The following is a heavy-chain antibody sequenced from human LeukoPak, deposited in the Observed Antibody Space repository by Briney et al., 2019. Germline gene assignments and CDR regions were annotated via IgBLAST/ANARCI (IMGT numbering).Heavy chain of an antibody. CDR2: INHSGST. V-gene: IGHV4-34*01. Sequence: SETLSLTCAVYGGSFSAYYWSWIRQPPGKGLEWIGEINHSGSTNYSPSLKSRITISVDTSKNQFSLKLSSVTAADTALYYCANTWIQLWRRGGWFDPRGEGALVTVSS. CDR1: GGSFSAYY. D-gene: IGHD5-18*01. CDR3: ANTWIQLWRRGGWFDP. J-gene: IGHJ5*02.